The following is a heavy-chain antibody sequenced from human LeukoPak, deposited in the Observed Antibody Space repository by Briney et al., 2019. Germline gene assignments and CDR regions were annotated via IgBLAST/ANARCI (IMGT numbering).Heavy chain of an antibody. Sequence: PGGSLRLSCEASGITLSHYAMSWVRQAPGKGLEWVSAISGSGGNIYHADFVKGRFTISRDNSKNTLYLQMNSLRAEDTAVYYCAKGGYPGYCSSTSCYGDYYYYGMDVWGQGTTVTVSS. V-gene: IGHV3-23*01. D-gene: IGHD2-2*01. CDR1: GITLSHYA. CDR2: ISGSGGNI. J-gene: IGHJ6*02. CDR3: AKGGYPGYCSSTSCYGDYYYYGMDV.